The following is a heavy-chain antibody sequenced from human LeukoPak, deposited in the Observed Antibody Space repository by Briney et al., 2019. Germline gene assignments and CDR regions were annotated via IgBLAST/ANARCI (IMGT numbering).Heavy chain of an antibody. V-gene: IGHV3-9*01. Sequence: GGSLRLSCAASGFTFDDYAMHWVRQAPGKGLEWVSGISWNSGSIGYADSVKGRFTISRDNAKNSLYLQMNSLRAEDTALYYCAKGTTAMGFDYWGQGTLVTVSS. D-gene: IGHD5-18*01. CDR2: ISWNSGSI. J-gene: IGHJ4*02. CDR1: GFTFDDYA. CDR3: AKGTTAMGFDY.